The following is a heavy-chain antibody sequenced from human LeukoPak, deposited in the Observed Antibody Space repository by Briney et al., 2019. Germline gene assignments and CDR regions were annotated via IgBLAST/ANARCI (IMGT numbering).Heavy chain of an antibody. CDR1: GFTFSSYA. J-gene: IGHJ4*02. CDR2: ISGSGGST. CDR3: ASRGGYCSSTSCYRIDY. Sequence: GGSLRLSCAASGFTFSSYAMSWVRQAPGKGLEWVSAISGSGGSTYYADSVKGRFNISRDNSKNTLYLQMSSLRAEDTAVYYCASRGGYCSSTSCYRIDYWGQGTLVTVSS. D-gene: IGHD2-2*01. V-gene: IGHV3-23*01.